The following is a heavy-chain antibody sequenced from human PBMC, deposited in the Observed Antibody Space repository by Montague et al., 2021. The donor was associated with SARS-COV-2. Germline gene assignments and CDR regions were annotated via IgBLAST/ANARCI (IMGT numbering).Heavy chain of an antibody. Sequence: SLRLSCAASGFTFSSYSMSWVRQAPGKGLEWVANIKQNEGDKYYLDSVKGRFSISGDNAKNSLYLQMSSLRAEDTAMYYCTRLGWGYRDGLDYWGRGTLATVSS. D-gene: IGHD5-18*01. CDR3: TRLGWGYRDGLDY. CDR2: IKQNEGDK. CDR1: GFTFSSYS. V-gene: IGHV3-7*01. J-gene: IGHJ4*02.